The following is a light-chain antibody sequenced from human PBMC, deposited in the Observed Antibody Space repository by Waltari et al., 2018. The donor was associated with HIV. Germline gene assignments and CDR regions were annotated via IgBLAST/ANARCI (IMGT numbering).Light chain of an antibody. J-gene: IGLJ3*02. CDR1: SGHSSYA. CDR2: VNSDGSH. V-gene: IGLV4-69*01. Sequence: QLVLSQSPSASASLGASVKLTCTLSSGHSSYAIPWQQQQPEEGPQYLMKVNSDGSHTQGDGIPDRFSGSSSGAERYLTISSLQSEDEADYYCQTWVTGILVFGGGTKLTVL. CDR3: QTWVTGILV.